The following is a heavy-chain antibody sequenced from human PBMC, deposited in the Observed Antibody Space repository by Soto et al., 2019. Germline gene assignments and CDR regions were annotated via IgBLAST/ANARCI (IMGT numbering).Heavy chain of an antibody. CDR1: GYIFVNYG. Sequence: QVQLVQSGDAVKKPGASVKVSCKASGYIFVNYGIAWVRQAPGQGLEWMGWISPYTGNTHSATKIQGRLTMTTDTSTSTAYMALGSMTSDETAVYYCVMVDNYVTPTPQDVWGQGTTVTVSS. J-gene: IGHJ6*02. V-gene: IGHV1-18*01. CDR3: VMVDNYVTPTPQDV. D-gene: IGHD3-16*01. CDR2: ISPYTGNT.